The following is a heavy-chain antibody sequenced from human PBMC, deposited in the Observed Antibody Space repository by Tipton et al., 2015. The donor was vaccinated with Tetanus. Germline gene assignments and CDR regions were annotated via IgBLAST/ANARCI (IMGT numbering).Heavy chain of an antibody. CDR2: SYHSGQT. J-gene: IGHJ5*01. CDR3: ARARRNDKTYWFDS. CDR1: GDFISSGHS. Sequence: TLSLTCDVSGDFISSGHSWNWIRQPPGEGLEWIGFSYHSGQTFYKSSLKSRVTISVDRSKNQFSLKLSSVTAADTAVYYCARARRNDKTYWFDSWGQGTLVIVSS. V-gene: IGHV4-30-2*01.